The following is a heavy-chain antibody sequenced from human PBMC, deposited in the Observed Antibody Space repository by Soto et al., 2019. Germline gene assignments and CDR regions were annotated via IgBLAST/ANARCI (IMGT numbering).Heavy chain of an antibody. D-gene: IGHD4-17*01. Sequence: GESLKISCKGSGYSFTSYWIAWVSQMPGKGLEWMGIIYPEDSDTRYSPSFQGQVTISADKSISTAYLQWSSLKASDTAMYYCGCGPNDYGGGYWGQGTRGPVSS. J-gene: IGHJ4*02. V-gene: IGHV5-51*01. CDR2: IYPEDSDT. CDR1: GYSFTSYW. CDR3: GCGPNDYGGGY.